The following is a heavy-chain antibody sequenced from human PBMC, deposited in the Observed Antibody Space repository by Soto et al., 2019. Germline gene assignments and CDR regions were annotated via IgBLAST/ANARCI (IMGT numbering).Heavy chain of an antibody. CDR3: ARDGGLGYCSGGSCYHFDS. D-gene: IGHD2-15*01. CDR2: ISSSSFTI. J-gene: IGHJ4*02. Sequence: EVQLVESGGGLVQPGGSLRLSCAASGFTFSNHNFNWVRQAPGKGLEWLSYISSSSFTIFYADSVKGRFTISRDNAKNSLYLQMNSLGDEDTAVYYCARDGGLGYCSGGSCYHFDSWGQGTLVTVSS. CDR1: GFTFSNHN. V-gene: IGHV3-48*02.